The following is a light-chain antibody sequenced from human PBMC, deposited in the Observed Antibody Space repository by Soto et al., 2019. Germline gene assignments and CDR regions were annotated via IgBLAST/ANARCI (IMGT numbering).Light chain of an antibody. CDR1: QTVRNNY. Sequence: EFVLTQSPGPLSLSPGERATLSCRSSQTVRNNYLAWYQQKPGQAPRLLIYDASNRATGIPDRFSGSGSGTDCTLTISRLEPEDVVVFYCYQYGSTPPTLGQGTKVDIK. J-gene: IGKJ1*01. V-gene: IGKV3-20*01. CDR2: DAS. CDR3: YQYGSTPPT.